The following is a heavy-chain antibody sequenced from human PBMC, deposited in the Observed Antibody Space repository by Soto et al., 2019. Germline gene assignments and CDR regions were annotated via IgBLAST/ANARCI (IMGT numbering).Heavy chain of an antibody. CDR2: INPSGGST. Sequence: DSVKVSCKAYGYTFTSYYMHWVRQAPGQGLEWMGIINPSGGSTSYAQKFQGRVTMTRDTSRSTVYMELSSRGSEDTAVYYCARDRLTAAGTIPAYWGQGTLVTVSS. J-gene: IGHJ4*02. CDR3: ARDRLTAAGTIPAY. CDR1: GYTFTSYY. D-gene: IGHD6-13*01. V-gene: IGHV1-46*01.